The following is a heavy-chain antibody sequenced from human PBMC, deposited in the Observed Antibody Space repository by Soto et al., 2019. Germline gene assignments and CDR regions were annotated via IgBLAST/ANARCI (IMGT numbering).Heavy chain of an antibody. CDR2: IYPGNSDT. Sequence: GESLKISCKGSGYSFTSYGSGWVRQMPEKGLEWMGIIYPGNSDTRYSPYFQGQDTNSADKSISTAYLQWSSLKASDTAMYYCARVDTAMATYYYYGMDVWGQGTTVTVSS. CDR1: GYSFTSYG. V-gene: IGHV5-51*01. J-gene: IGHJ6*02. D-gene: IGHD5-18*01. CDR3: ARVDTAMATYYYYGMDV.